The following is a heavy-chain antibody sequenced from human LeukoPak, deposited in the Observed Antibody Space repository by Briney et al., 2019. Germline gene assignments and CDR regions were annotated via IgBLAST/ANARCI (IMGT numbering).Heavy chain of an antibody. CDR1: GDSISSSTYY. CDR2: IFYSGST. D-gene: IGHD1-1*01. Sequence: SETLSLTCSVSGDSISSSTYYWGWIRQPPGKGLEWIGSIFYSGSTYNPSLKSRVTISVDTSRNQFSLNLSSVTAADTAVYYCARHRTGTIFDYWGQGRLVTVSS. CDR3: ARHRTGTIFDY. V-gene: IGHV4-39*01. J-gene: IGHJ4*02.